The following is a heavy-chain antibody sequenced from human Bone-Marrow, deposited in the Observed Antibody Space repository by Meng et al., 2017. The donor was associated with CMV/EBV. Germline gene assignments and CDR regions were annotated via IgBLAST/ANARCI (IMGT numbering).Heavy chain of an antibody. D-gene: IGHD3-16*02. CDR2: INPNSGGT. CDR1: GYTFTGYY. CDR3: ARVPPPPYDYVWGSYRYNGYYFDY. V-gene: IGHV1-2*02. J-gene: IGHJ4*02. Sequence: ASVKVSCKASGYTFTGYYMHWVRQVPGQGLEWMGWINPNSGGTNYAQKLQGRVTMTTDTSTSTAYMELRSLRSDDTAVYYCARVPPPPYDYVWGSYRYNGYYFDYWGQGTLVTVSS.